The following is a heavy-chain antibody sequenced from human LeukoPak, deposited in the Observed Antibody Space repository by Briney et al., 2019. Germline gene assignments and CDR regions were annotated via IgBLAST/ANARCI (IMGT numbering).Heavy chain of an antibody. V-gene: IGHV4-59*08. CDR3: ARHQSTFGVVSGGMDV. CDR2: IYYSEST. J-gene: IGHJ6*02. Sequence: PGGSLRLSCAASGFTFSSYAMSWVRQPPGKGLEWIGFIYYSESTNYNPSLKSRVTISADTSKNQFSLNLSSVIAADTAVYYCARHQSTFGVVSGGMDVWGQGTTVTVSS. D-gene: IGHD3-16*01. CDR1: GFTFSSYA.